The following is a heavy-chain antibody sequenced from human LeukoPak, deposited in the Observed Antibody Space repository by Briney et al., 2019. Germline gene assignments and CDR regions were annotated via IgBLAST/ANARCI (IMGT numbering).Heavy chain of an antibody. Sequence: PGGSLRLSCAASGFTFRFSGMTWVRQAPGKGLEWVSAISGSGGSTYYADSVKGRFTISRDNSKNTLYLQMNSLRAEDTAVYYCAKTGEDIVVVVAATVDYWGQGTLVTVSS. CDR2: ISGSGGST. CDR3: AKTGEDIVVVVAATVDY. CDR1: GFTFRFSG. V-gene: IGHV3-23*01. D-gene: IGHD2-15*01. J-gene: IGHJ4*02.